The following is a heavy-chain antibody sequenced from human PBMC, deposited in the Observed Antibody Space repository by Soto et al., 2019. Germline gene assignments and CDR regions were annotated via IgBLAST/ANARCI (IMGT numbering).Heavy chain of an antibody. CDR3: AKDGVSGSYYYFDY. D-gene: IGHD1-26*01. CDR1: GFTFSIYA. J-gene: IGHJ4*02. Sequence: PWGSLLVSCASSGFTFSIYAMSWVRQAPGKGLEWVSAISGSGGSTYYADSVKGRFTISRDNSKNTLYLQMNSLRAEDTAVYYCAKDGVSGSYYYFDYWGQGTMVTVSS. V-gene: IGHV3-23*01. CDR2: ISGSGGST.